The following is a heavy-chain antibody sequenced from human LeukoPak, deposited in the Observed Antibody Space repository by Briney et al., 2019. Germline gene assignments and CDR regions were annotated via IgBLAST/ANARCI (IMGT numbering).Heavy chain of an antibody. CDR1: GFTVSSNY. CDR2: IYSGGST. D-gene: IGHD5-18*01. CDR3: ARITRGYSYGPHSLDY. V-gene: IGHV3-66*02. Sequence: GGSLRLSCAASGFTVSSNYMSWVRQAPGMGLEWVSVIYSGGSTYYADSVKGRFTISRDNSKNTLYLQMNSLRAEDTAVYYCARITRGYSYGPHSLDYWGQGTLVTVSS. J-gene: IGHJ4*02.